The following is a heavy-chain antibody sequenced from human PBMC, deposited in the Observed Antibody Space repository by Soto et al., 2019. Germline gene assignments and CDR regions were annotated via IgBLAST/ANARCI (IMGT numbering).Heavy chain of an antibody. CDR2: IIPIFGTA. D-gene: IGHD6-13*01. CDR1: GGTFSSYA. CDR3: ARAKLANDAFDI. V-gene: IGHV1-69*13. J-gene: IGHJ3*02. Sequence: ASVKVSCKASGGTFSSYAISWVRQAPGQGLEWMGGIIPIFGTANYAQKFQGRVTITADESTSTAYMELSSLRSEDTAVYYCARAKLANDAFDIWGQGTMVTVSS.